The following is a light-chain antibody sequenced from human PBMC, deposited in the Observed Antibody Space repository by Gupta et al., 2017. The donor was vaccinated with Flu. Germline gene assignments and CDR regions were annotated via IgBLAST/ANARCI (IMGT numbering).Light chain of an antibody. CDR1: QSLFYSPNNKDY. J-gene: IGKJ4*01. Sequence: DIVMTQSPDSLAVSLGQRATINCKSSQSLFYSPNNKDYLAWYQQKPGQPPQLLIYWASTRASGVPDRFSGSGSGTDFTLTISGLQAADVAVYYCQHQYRAPLTFGGGTKVEIK. CDR3: QHQYRAPLT. V-gene: IGKV4-1*01. CDR2: WAS.